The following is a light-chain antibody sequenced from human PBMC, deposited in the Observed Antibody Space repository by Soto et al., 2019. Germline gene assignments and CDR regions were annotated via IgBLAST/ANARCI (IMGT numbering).Light chain of an antibody. Sequence: QSALTQPASVSGSPGQSITISCTGTSSDVGGYDYVSWYQQHPGKAPKLMIYDVSNRPSGVYNRFSGSKSGNTASLTISGLQDEDEADYYCSSYTSSITLGVFGTGTKVTVL. CDR1: SSDVGGYDY. CDR3: SSYTSSITLGV. J-gene: IGLJ1*01. CDR2: DVS. V-gene: IGLV2-14*01.